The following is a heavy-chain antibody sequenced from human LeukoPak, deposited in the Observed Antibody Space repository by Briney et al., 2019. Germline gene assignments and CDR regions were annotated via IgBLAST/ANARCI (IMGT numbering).Heavy chain of an antibody. CDR2: ISGSGGST. CDR1: GFTFSSYA. V-gene: IGHV3-23*01. Sequence: GGSLRLSCAASGFTFSSYAMSWVRQAPGKGLEWVSAISGSGGSTYYADSVKGRFTISRDNSKNTLYLQMNSLRAEDTAVYYCAKDLKMIFLEWLHYFDYWGQGTLVTVSS. J-gene: IGHJ4*02. D-gene: IGHD3-3*01. CDR3: AKDLKMIFLEWLHYFDY.